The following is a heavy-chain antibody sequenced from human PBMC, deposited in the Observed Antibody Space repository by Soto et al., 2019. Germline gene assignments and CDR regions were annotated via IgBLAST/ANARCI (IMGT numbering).Heavy chain of an antibody. J-gene: IGHJ6*02. D-gene: IGHD2-2*02. CDR2: IIPIFGTA. CDR3: ARGYCSSTSCYTTLYYYYGMDV. CDR1: GGTFSSYA. Sequence: QVQLVQAGAEVKKPGSSVKVSCKASGGTFSSYAISWVRQAPGQGLEWMAGIIPIFGTANYAQKFQGRVTITADESTSTAYMELSSLRSEDTAVYYCARGYCSSTSCYTTLYYYYGMDVWGQGTTVTVSS. V-gene: IGHV1-69*01.